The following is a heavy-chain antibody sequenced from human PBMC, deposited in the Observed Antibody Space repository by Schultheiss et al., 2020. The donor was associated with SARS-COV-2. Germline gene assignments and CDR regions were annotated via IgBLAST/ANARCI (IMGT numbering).Heavy chain of an antibody. CDR1: GGSISSYY. Sequence: SETLSLTCTVSGGSISSYYWGWIRQPPGKGLEWIGSIYYSGSTYYNPSLKSRVTISVDTSKNQFSLKLSSVTAADTAVYYCATVGATTFDVLAPDYWGQGTLVTVSS. CDR3: ATVGATTFDVLAPDY. V-gene: IGHV4-39*01. CDR2: IYYSGST. D-gene: IGHD1-26*01. J-gene: IGHJ4*02.